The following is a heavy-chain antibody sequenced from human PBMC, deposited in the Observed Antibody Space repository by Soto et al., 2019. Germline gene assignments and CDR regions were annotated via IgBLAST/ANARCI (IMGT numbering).Heavy chain of an antibody. V-gene: IGHV1-69*02. CDR1: GGTFSRYT. D-gene: IGHD3-10*01. J-gene: IGHJ5*02. CDR2: IIPIAAIA. Sequence: QVQLVQSGAEVKKPGSSVKVSCKASGGTFSRYTINWVRQAPGQGLEWMGRIIPIAAIANYTQKFQGRVTITVDKSSNTAYRELSSRRSDDTAVYYCARGSTIVRGAPSWFDPWGQGTLVTVSS. CDR3: ARGSTIVRGAPSWFDP.